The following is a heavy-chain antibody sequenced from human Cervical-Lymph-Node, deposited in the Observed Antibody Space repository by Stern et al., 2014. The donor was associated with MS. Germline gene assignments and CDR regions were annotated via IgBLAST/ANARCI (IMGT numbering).Heavy chain of an antibody. CDR2: IIPIFDAP. V-gene: IGHV1-69*01. Sequence: DQLVESGAEVKKVGSSVKVSCQASGDTLSSHTISWVRQAPGQGLEWMGGIIPIFDAPNYAQKFQGRVRITSDETTNTAHMELSSLRSEDTAVYYCASGAHGMDVWGQGTAVTVSS. CDR3: ASGAHGMDV. J-gene: IGHJ6*02. CDR1: GDTLSSHT. D-gene: IGHD3-10*01.